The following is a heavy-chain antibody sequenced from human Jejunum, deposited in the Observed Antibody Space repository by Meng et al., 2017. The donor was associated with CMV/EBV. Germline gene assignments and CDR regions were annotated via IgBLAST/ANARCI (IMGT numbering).Heavy chain of an antibody. Sequence: SYYWRWIRQPPGKRLEWIGYIYYSGSTNYNPALKSRVTISVDTAKNQFSLKLSSVTAADTAVYYCARSEDAYDSSGHLLYYFDYWGQGTRVTVSS. V-gene: IGHV4-59*01. J-gene: IGHJ4*02. CDR3: ARSEDAYDSSGHLLYYFDY. CDR2: IYYSGST. CDR1: SYY. D-gene: IGHD3-22*01.